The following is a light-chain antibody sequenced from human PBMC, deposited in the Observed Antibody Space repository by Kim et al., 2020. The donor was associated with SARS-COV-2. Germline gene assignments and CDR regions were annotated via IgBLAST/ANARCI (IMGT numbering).Light chain of an antibody. CDR3: SSYTNSNTLI. V-gene: IGLV2-14*04. CDR2: DVS. Sequence: GQSIAISCTGTSSDIGGYDYVSWYQQYPGKAPKLLFYDVSERTSGVSIRFSGSKSDNTASLTISGLQADDEADYYCSSYTNSNTLIFGGGTQLTVL. CDR1: SSDIGGYDY. J-gene: IGLJ2*01.